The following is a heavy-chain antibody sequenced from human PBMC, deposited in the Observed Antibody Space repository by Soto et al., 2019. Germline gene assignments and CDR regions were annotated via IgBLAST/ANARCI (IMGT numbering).Heavy chain of an antibody. D-gene: IGHD6-19*01. V-gene: IGHV3-74*01. CDR3: AQRQSGWYVY. CDR1: GFTFSSFW. CDR2: ISSDGSST. Sequence: EVQLVESGGGLVQPGGSLRLSCAASGFTFSSFWMHWVRQAPGKGLVWVSRISSDGSSTSYADSVKGRFTISRDNAKNTLYLQMNSLIAEDTAVYYCAQRQSGWYVYWGQGTLVTVSS. J-gene: IGHJ4*02.